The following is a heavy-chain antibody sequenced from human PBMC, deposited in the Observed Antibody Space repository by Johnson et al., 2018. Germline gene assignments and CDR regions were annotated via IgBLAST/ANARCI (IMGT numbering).Heavy chain of an antibody. J-gene: IGHJ6*03. CDR1: GFTFSSYS. Sequence: VQLVQSGGGLVKPGGSXRLSCAASGFTFSSYSMNWVRQAPGTGTEWVSSISSSSSYIYYADSVKGRLTISRDNAKNSLYQQMNSRRAEDTAVYDRARVGVGGAADYDYYMDVGGKGTTVTVSS. CDR2: ISSSSSYI. V-gene: IGHV3-21*01. D-gene: IGHD3-16*01. CDR3: ARVGVGGAADYDYYMDV.